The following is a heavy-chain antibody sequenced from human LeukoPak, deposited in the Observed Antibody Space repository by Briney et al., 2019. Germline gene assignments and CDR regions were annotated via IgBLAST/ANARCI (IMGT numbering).Heavy chain of an antibody. D-gene: IGHD4-17*01. CDR2: INPNSGGT. CDR1: GYTFTGYY. V-gene: IGHV1-2*02. Sequence: VASVKVSCKASGYTFTGYYMHWVRQAPGQGLGWMGWINPNSGGTNYAQKFQGRVTMTRDTSISTAYMELSRLRSDDTAVYYCARVAPNYGDYLDYWGQGTLVTVSS. CDR3: ARVAPNYGDYLDY. J-gene: IGHJ4*02.